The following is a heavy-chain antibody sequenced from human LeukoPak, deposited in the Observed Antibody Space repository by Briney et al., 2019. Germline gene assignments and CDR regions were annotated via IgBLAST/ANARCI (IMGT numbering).Heavy chain of an antibody. V-gene: IGHV1-2*06. CDR3: ARDYCSSTSCLFDY. Sequence: ASVTVSCTASGYTFTGYHMHWVRQAPGQGLGWMGRINPNSGDTNYAQKFQGRVTMTRDTSISTAYMELSRLRSDDTAVYYCARDYCSSTSCLFDYWGQGTLVTVSS. CDR2: INPNSGDT. J-gene: IGHJ4*02. D-gene: IGHD2-2*01. CDR1: GYTFTGYH.